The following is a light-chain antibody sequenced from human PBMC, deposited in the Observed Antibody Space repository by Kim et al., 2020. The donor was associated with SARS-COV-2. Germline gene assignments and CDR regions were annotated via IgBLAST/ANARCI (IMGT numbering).Light chain of an antibody. CDR2: TAS. CDR1: TGAVTSGYY. CDR3: LLYYGGVWV. Sequence: PGGTVTLTCASNTGAVTSGYYPNWFQLKPGQAPRSMIHTASGRHSWTPARFSGSLLGGKAAPTLSGVQPEDEAEYYCLLYYGGVWVFGGGTKLTVL. J-gene: IGLJ3*02. V-gene: IGLV7-43*01.